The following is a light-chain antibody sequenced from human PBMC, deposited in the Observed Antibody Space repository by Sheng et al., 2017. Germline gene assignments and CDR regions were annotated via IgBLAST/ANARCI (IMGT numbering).Light chain of an antibody. Sequence: EIVLTQSPGTLSLSPGDRVTLSCRASQSVRSNYLAWYQQRPGQAPRLLIYGASTRATGIPARFSGSGSGTEFSLTISSLQSEDFAVYYCQQYNNWPYTFGQGTKLEIK. J-gene: IGKJ2*01. CDR1: QSVRSNY. V-gene: IGKV3-15*01. CDR2: GAS. CDR3: QQYNNWPYT.